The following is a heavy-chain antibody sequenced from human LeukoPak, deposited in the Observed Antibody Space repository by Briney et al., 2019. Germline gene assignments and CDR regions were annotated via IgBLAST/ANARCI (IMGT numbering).Heavy chain of an antibody. J-gene: IGHJ4*02. D-gene: IGHD5-18*01. CDR2: IWSDGSNK. CDR1: GFTFSSYS. Sequence: PGGSLRLSCAASGFTFSSYSMRWVRQAPGQGLEWVALIWSDGSNKYYAESVKGRFTISRDNSKNTLYLQMDSLRGEDTAVYYCARDLGYNYGHPFDYWGQGTLVTVSS. V-gene: IGHV3-33*01. CDR3: ARDLGYNYGHPFDY.